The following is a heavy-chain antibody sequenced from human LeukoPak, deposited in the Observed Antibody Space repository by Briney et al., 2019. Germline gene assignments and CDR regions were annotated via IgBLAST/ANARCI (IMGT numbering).Heavy chain of an antibody. D-gene: IGHD3-22*01. J-gene: IGHJ4*02. V-gene: IGHV3-23*01. Sequence: PGGSLRLSCAASGFTFSTYVMSWVRQAPGKGLEWVSAISGSGGSTYYADSVKGRFTISRDNSKNTLYLQMSSLRAEDTAVYYCATDPGTMIVVPWGQGTLVTVSS. CDR3: ATDPGTMIVVP. CDR1: GFTFSTYV. CDR2: ISGSGGST.